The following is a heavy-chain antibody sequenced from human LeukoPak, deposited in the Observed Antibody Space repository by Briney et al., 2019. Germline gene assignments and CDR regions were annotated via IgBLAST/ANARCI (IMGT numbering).Heavy chain of an antibody. CDR3: AKDSLWFGELLDYYYMDV. CDR2: IGSSDSTT. D-gene: IGHD3-10*01. Sequence: GGSLRLSCVASGFTFSSYEMNWVRQAPGKGLEWLSYIGSSDSTTHYADSVKGRFTISRDNSKNTLYLQMNSLRAEDTAVYYCAKDSLWFGELLDYYYMDVWGKGTTVTISS. J-gene: IGHJ6*03. V-gene: IGHV3-48*03. CDR1: GFTFSSYE.